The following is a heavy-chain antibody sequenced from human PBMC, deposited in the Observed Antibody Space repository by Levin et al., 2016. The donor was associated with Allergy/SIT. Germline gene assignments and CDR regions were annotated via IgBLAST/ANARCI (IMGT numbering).Heavy chain of an antibody. CDR3: ARGNFDSRGYSNALDC. CDR2: IHYTGST. D-gene: IGHD3-22*01. V-gene: IGHV4-59*01. J-gene: IGHJ4*02. Sequence: SETLSLTCTVSGGSISSYYWSWIRQPPGKGLEWIGYIHYTGSTKCNPSLESRVTMSTDTSKNQFSLEVRSVTAADTAVYYCARGNFDSRGYSNALDCWGQGILVTVAS. CDR1: GGSISSYY.